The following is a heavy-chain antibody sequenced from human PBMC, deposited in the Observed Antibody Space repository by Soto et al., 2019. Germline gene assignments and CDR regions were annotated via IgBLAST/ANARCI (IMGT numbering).Heavy chain of an antibody. V-gene: IGHV2-5*02. Sequence: SGPTLVNPTQTLTLTCTFSGFSLTTTGLGVGWIRQPPGKAPEWLALIYWDDDKRYSPSLKSRLTVTKDTSKNQVVLTMTNMDPVDTATFYCAHRTSYYDSRVLAFDYWSQGTLVTVSS. J-gene: IGHJ4*02. D-gene: IGHD3-22*01. CDR2: IYWDDDK. CDR3: AHRTSYYDSRVLAFDY. CDR1: GFSLTTTGLG.